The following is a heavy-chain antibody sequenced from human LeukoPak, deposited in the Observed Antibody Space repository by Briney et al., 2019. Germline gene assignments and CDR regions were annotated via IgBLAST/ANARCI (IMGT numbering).Heavy chain of an antibody. CDR2: INHSGST. V-gene: IGHV4-34*01. CDR1: GGSFSGYY. CDR3: TRGRSTAAGGF. D-gene: IGHD6-13*01. J-gene: IGHJ4*02. Sequence: SETLSLTCAVYGGSFSGYYWSWIRQPPGKGLEWIGEINHSGSTYYNPSLKSRVTISVDTSKNQFSLNLSSVTAADTALYYCTRGRSTAAGGFWGQGTLVTVSS.